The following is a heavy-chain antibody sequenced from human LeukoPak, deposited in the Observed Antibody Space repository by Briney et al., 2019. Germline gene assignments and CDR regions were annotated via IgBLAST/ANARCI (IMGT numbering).Heavy chain of an antibody. J-gene: IGHJ4*02. CDR3: AKDSDYYGSGSSVDY. Sequence: GGSLRLSCAASGFTFSNYDMSWVRQAPGKGLEWVSIISGSGGSTYVADSVKGRFTFSRDNSKNTLYLQMNSLRAEDTAVYYCAKDSDYYGSGSSVDYWGQGTLVTVSS. D-gene: IGHD3-10*01. CDR1: GFTFSNYD. V-gene: IGHV3-23*01. CDR2: ISGSGGST.